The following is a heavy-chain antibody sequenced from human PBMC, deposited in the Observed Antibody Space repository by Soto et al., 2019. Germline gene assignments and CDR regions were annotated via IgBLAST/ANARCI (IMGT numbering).Heavy chain of an antibody. V-gene: IGHV4-39*02. CDR2: ISNSGST. CDR3: ARDDCISTSCYQGDY. Sequence: PSETPSLTCAVSGDCTSNKSKYWARIRQPPQNPLGWIGSLYYSGSISNSGSTYYNPSLKSRVTISVDTSKNQFSLKLRSVTAADTAVYYCARDDCISTSCYQGDYWGQGTLVTV. D-gene: IGHD2-2*01. J-gene: IGHJ4*02. CDR1: GDCTSNKSKY.